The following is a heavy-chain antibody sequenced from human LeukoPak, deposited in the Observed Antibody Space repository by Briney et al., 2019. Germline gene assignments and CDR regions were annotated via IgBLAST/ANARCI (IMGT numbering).Heavy chain of an antibody. CDR2: ISPSGGST. Sequence: ASVKVSCKAFGYTFTSNYMHWVRQAPGQGPEWMGVISPSGGSTTYAQKFQGRVTLTRDMSTSTDYLELSSLRSEDTAVYYCARAQEEVRSPEYYMDVWGKGTTVTVSS. CDR1: GYTFTSNY. D-gene: IGHD2-15*01. J-gene: IGHJ6*03. CDR3: ARAQEEVRSPEYYMDV. V-gene: IGHV1-46*01.